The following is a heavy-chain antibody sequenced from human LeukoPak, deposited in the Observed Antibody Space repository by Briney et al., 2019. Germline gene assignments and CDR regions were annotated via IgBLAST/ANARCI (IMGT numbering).Heavy chain of an antibody. CDR1: GFTFSSSS. D-gene: IGHD4-17*01. J-gene: IGHJ6*02. CDR2: ISSSSTYI. CDR3: ARERVDYGDWSRYYHYGMDV. Sequence: PGGSLRLSCAASGFTFSSSSINWVRRAPGKGLEWVSSISSSSTYIYYADSVKGRFTISRDNAKNSLYLQMNGLRAEDTAVYYCARERVDYGDWSRYYHYGMDVWGQGTTVTVTS. V-gene: IGHV3-21*01.